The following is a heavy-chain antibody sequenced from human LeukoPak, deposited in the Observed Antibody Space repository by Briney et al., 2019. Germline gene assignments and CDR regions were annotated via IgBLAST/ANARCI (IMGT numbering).Heavy chain of an antibody. J-gene: IGHJ5*02. CDR1: GFTFSSYW. V-gene: IGHV3-7*03. D-gene: IGHD3-9*01. CDR3: ARDYTGYFP. CDR2: IKTDGSEK. Sequence: GGSLRLSCEASGFTFSSYWMSWVRQAPEKGLEWVANIKTDGSEKYYVDSVKGRFTISRDNAKNSLYLQMNSLRAEDTAVYYCARDYTGYFPWGQGTLVIVSS.